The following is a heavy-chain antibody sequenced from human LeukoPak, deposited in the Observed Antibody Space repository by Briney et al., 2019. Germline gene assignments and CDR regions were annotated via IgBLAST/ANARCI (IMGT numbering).Heavy chain of an antibody. D-gene: IGHD1-26*01. CDR1: GYTFTSYG. CDR2: ISAYNGNT. J-gene: IGHJ6*03. Sequence: ASVKVSCKASGYTFTSYGISWVRQAPGQGLEGMGWISAYNGNTNYAQKLQGRVTMTPDTSTSTAYMELRSLRSDDTAVYYCARMPSSGSYSYYYYMDVWGEGTTVTVSS. V-gene: IGHV1-18*01. CDR3: ARMPSSGSYSYYYYMDV.